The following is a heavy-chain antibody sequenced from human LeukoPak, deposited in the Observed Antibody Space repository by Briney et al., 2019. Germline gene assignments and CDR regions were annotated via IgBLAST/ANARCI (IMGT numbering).Heavy chain of an antibody. V-gene: IGHV3-23*01. J-gene: IGHJ4*02. D-gene: IGHD1-26*01. CDR1: GFTLSNHA. CDR2: ISDSGGST. CDR3: AKAPGRYYSLEDY. Sequence: SGGSLRLSCPAAGFTLSNHAMSWVRQAPGTGLEWVSAISDSGGSTNYADSVKGRFTISRDNSKNTLYLQMNSLRAEDRAVYYCAKAPGRYYSLEDYWGQGTLVTVSS.